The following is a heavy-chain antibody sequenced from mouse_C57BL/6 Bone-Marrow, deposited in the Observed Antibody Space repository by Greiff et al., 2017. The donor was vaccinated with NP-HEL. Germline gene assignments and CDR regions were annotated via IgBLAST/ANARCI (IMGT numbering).Heavy chain of an antibody. CDR1: GFSLSTSGMG. Sequence: VKLMESGPGILQSSQTLSLTCSFSGFSLSTSGMGVSWIRQPSGKGLEWLAHIYWDDDKRYNPSLKSRLTISKDTSRNQVFLKITSVDTADTATYYCARPDYYGSRAWFAYWGQGTLVTVSA. V-gene: IGHV8-12*01. D-gene: IGHD1-1*01. CDR3: ARPDYYGSRAWFAY. J-gene: IGHJ3*01. CDR2: IYWDDDK.